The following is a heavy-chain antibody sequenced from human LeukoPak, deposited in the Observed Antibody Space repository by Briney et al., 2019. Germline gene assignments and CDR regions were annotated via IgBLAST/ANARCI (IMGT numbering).Heavy chain of an antibody. V-gene: IGHV3-53*01. CDR3: ARGGDSSGSVRTAFDI. D-gene: IGHD3-22*01. J-gene: IGHJ3*02. Sequence: GGTLRLSCAASGLTVSSNYMSWVRHAPGKGLYWVSVINSGSSTYYADSVKGRFTISRDNSKNTLYLQMNSLRAEDTAVYYCARGGDSSGSVRTAFDIWGQGTMVTVSS. CDR2: INSGSST. CDR1: GLTVSSNY.